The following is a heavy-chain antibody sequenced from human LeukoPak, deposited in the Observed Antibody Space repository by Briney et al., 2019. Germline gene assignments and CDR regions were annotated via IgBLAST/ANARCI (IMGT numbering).Heavy chain of an antibody. V-gene: IGHV3-23*01. D-gene: IGHD6-19*01. J-gene: IGHJ4*02. CDR1: GFTFSSYS. Sequence: GGSLRLSCAASGFTFSSYSMNWVRQAPGKGLEWVSTISTGGSSTYYADSVKDRFFISRDNSENTLYLQMNSLRAEDTAMYYCAKDATGYSSGGGYFDYRGQGALVTVSS. CDR2: ISTGGSST. CDR3: AKDATGYSSGGGYFDY.